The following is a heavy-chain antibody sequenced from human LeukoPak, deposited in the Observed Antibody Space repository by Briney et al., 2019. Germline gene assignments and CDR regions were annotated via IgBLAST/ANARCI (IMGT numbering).Heavy chain of an antibody. V-gene: IGHV1-69*13. CDR2: IIPIFGTA. Sequence: SVKVSCKASGGTFSSYAISWVRQAPGQGLEWMGGIIPIFGTANYAQKFQGRVTITADESTSTAYMELRSLRSDDTAVYYCAREELLRYFDWQRYHYYYGMDVWGQGTTVTVSS. CDR3: AREELLRYFDWQRYHYYYGMDV. D-gene: IGHD3-9*01. CDR1: GGTFSSYA. J-gene: IGHJ6*02.